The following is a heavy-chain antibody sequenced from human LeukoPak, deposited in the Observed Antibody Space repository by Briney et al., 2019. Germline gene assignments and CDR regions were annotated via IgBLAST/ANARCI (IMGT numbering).Heavy chain of an antibody. D-gene: IGHD2-2*02. CDR1: AGSISSSSYY. V-gene: IGHV4-39*01. CDR3: ARQDIVVVPAAIIY. CDR2: IYYSGST. J-gene: IGHJ4*02. Sequence: PSETMSLTCTVSAGSISSSSYYWGWIRQPPGKGLEWFASIYYSGSTYYNPSLKSRVPMSVDTSKNQFSLKLSSVTAADTAVYYCARQDIVVVPAAIIYWGEGTLVTVSS.